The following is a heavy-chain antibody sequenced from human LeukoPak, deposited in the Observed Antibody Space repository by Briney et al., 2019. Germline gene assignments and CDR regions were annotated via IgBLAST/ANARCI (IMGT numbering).Heavy chain of an antibody. CDR2: IYYSGST. V-gene: IGHV4-59*12. J-gene: IGHJ5*02. D-gene: IGHD2-2*01. Sequence: PSETLSLTCTVSGGSISSYYWSWIRQPPGKGLEWIGYIYYSGSTNYNPSLKSRVTISVDTSKNQFSLKLSSVTAADTAVYYCAREMRKYCSSTSCYVYNWFDPWGQGTLVTVSS. CDR1: GGSISSYY. CDR3: AREMRKYCSSTSCYVYNWFDP.